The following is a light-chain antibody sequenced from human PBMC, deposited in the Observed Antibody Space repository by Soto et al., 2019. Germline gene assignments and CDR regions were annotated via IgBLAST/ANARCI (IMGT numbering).Light chain of an antibody. CDR3: SSFTGTSYV. CDR1: RIDVGGNNY. V-gene: IGLV2-14*01. CDR2: DVS. J-gene: IGLJ1*01. Sequence: VLNHPAPGFRAPGQAVTHSLPGARIDVGGNNYVSWYQQYPGKAPKLMVCDVSNRPSGVSNRFSGSKSGNTASLTISGLQAEDEADYYCSSFTGTSYVFGTGTKVTVL.